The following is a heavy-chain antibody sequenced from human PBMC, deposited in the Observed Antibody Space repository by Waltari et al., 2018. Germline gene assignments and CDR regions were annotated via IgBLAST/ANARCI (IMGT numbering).Heavy chain of an antibody. Sequence: QFTLKESGPVLVKPTETLTLTCTVSGFSLSNARMGVSWIRQPPGKALEWLAHIFSNDEKSYSTSLKSRLTISKDTSKSQVVLTMTNMDPVDTATYYCARIRYYCGSGSYYWDAFDIWGQGTMVTVSS. CDR1: GFSLSNARMG. CDR3: ARIRYYCGSGSYYWDAFDI. CDR2: IFSNDEK. J-gene: IGHJ3*02. V-gene: IGHV2-26*01. D-gene: IGHD3-10*01.